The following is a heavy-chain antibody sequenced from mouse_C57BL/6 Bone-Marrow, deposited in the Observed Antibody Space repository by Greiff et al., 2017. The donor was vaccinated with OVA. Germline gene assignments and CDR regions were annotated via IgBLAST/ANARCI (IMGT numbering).Heavy chain of an antibody. Sequence: VQLQQPGAELVRPGSSVKLSCKASGYTFTSYWMHWVKQRPIQGLEWIGNIDPSDSETHYNQKFKDKATLTVDKSSSTAYMQRSSLTSEDSAVYYCAKSGFPWYFDVWGTGTTVTVSS. V-gene: IGHV1-52*01. CDR1: GYTFTSYW. D-gene: IGHD3-1*01. CDR2: IDPSDSET. J-gene: IGHJ1*03. CDR3: AKSGFPWYFDV.